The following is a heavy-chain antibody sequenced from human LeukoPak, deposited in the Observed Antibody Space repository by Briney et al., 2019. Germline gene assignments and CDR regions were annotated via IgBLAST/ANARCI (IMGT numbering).Heavy chain of an antibody. CDR1: GFAVRSNY. D-gene: IGHD4/OR15-4a*01. J-gene: IGHJ6*02. CDR3: ANKVMVPTGRYGMDV. V-gene: IGHV3-66*01. Sequence: PGGSLSLSCAASGFAVRSNYMSWVRQAPGKGLEWVSIIYSSGTTKYADSVKGRFIISRDNSKNTMYLQMNSLRGEDTAVYYCANKVMVPTGRYGMDVWGHGTTVIVSS. CDR2: IYSSGTT.